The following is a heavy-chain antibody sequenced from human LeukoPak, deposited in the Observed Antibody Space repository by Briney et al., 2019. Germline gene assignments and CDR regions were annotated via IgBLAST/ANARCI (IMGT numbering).Heavy chain of an antibody. Sequence: PGGSLRLSCAASGFTFSSYGMHWVRQAPGKGLGWVAFIRYDGSNKYYADSVKGRFTISRDNSKNTLYLQMNSLRAEDTAMYYCAKDPGYTVTLFDYWGQGTLVTVSS. CDR2: IRYDGSNK. CDR1: GFTFSSYG. J-gene: IGHJ4*02. CDR3: AKDPGYTVTLFDY. D-gene: IGHD4-11*01. V-gene: IGHV3-30*02.